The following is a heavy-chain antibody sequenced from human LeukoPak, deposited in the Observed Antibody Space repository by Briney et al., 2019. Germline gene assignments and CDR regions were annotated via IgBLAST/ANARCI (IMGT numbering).Heavy chain of an antibody. CDR3: ARHQGHDFYDSSGYYSFDY. CDR2: FYYTGST. Sequence: SETLSLTCIVSGGSINNYYWSWIRQPPGKGLEWIGYFYYTGSTNYSPSLKSRVTISADTSKNQFSLKLRSVTAADTAVYFCARHQGHDFYDSSGYYSFDYWGQGTLVTVSS. V-gene: IGHV4-59*08. CDR1: GGSINNYY. D-gene: IGHD3-22*01. J-gene: IGHJ4*02.